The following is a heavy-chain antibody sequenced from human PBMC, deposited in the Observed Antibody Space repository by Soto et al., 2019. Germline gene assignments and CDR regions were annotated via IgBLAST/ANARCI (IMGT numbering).Heavy chain of an antibody. V-gene: IGHV3-7*01. CDR1: GFTFSSYW. D-gene: IGHD3-10*01. CDR3: ARDSSFTMVRGATFDY. CDR2: IKQDGSEK. Sequence: GGSLRLSCAASGFTFSSYWMSWVRQAPGKGLEWVANIKQDGSEKYYVDSVKGRFTISRDNAKNSLYLQMNSLRAEDTAVYYGARDSSFTMVRGATFDYWGQGTLVTVSS. J-gene: IGHJ4*02.